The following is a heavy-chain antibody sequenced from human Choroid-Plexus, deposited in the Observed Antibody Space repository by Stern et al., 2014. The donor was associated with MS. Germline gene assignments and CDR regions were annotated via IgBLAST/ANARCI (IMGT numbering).Heavy chain of an antibody. V-gene: IGHV4-34*01. CDR2: IERGGDH. Sequence: QVQLVQWGAGLLKPSETLSLTCAVSGGSFSGYYWSWIRQAPGKGLEWIGEIERGGDHNYDVSHERRNTISVDSAKNHLSLNRSAVTAADTAIYYCVRERCINTRCYGGRFGYYYYGMDVWGQGTTVTVSS. J-gene: IGHJ6*02. CDR1: GGSFSGYY. D-gene: IGHD2-2*01. CDR3: VRERCINTRCYGGRFGYYYYGMDV.